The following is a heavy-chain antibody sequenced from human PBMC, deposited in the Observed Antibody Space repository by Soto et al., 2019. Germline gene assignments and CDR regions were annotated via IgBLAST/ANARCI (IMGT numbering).Heavy chain of an antibody. CDR3: ARDVRGPQAGPWEFEL. CDR1: GLTFSRYT. CDR2: IIASGVIT. V-gene: IGHV3-23*01. D-gene: IGHD6-13*01. J-gene: IGHJ2*01. Sequence: EVQLLESGGGLVQPGGSLRLACAASGLTFSRYTMGWVRQAPGKGLEWVSAIIASGVITYYADSVKGRFTISRDNSNNTVHLQMTSLRAEASAVYYGARDVRGPQAGPWEFELWGRCTLVTVSS.